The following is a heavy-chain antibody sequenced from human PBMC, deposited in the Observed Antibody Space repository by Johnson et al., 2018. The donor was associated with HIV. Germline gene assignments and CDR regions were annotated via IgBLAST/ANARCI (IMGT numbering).Heavy chain of an antibody. CDR2: IHSDGSST. V-gene: IGHV3-74*01. J-gene: IGHJ3*02. D-gene: IGHD4-11*01. Sequence: VQLVESGGGVVQPGGSLRLSCAGSGFTFSSYWMHWVRQAPGKGLVWVSRIHSDGSSTSYADSVKGRFTISRDNSKNTMYLQMNSLRVEDTAVYYCARPLNNFPSNFDAFDIWGQGTMVTVSS. CDR1: GFTFSSYW. CDR3: ARPLNNFPSNFDAFDI.